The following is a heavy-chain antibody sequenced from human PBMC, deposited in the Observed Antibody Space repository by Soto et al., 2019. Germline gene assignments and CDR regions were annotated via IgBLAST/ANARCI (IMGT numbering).Heavy chain of an antibody. J-gene: IGHJ4*02. Sequence: SETLSLTCAVYSGSFSGYYWSWIRQPPGKGLEWIGEINHSGSTNYNPSLKSRVTISVGTSKNQFSLKLSSVTAADTAVYYCARGRTIYYYDSSGFDYWGQGTLVTVSS. CDR1: SGSFSGYY. CDR2: INHSGST. D-gene: IGHD3-22*01. V-gene: IGHV4-34*01. CDR3: ARGRTIYYYDSSGFDY.